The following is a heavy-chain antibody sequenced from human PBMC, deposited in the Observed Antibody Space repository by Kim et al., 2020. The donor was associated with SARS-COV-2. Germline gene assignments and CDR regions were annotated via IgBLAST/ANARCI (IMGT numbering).Heavy chain of an antibody. D-gene: IGHD3-10*01. Sequence: NPSLKSRVTISVDKSKNQFSLLVRSVTAADAAVYYCASVLSYGSVGYFDNWGQGTLVTVSS. J-gene: IGHJ4*02. V-gene: IGHV4-4*02. CDR3: ASVLSYGSVGYFDN.